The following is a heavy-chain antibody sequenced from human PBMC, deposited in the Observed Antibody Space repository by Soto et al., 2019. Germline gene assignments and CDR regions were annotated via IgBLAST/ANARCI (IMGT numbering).Heavy chain of an antibody. CDR3: ATEPRIAPRPIPGLY. J-gene: IGHJ4*02. CDR1: GFTFSSYA. D-gene: IGHD6-6*01. V-gene: IGHV3-23*01. CDR2: ISGSGGST. Sequence: LRLSCAASGFTFSSYAMSWVRQAPGKGLEWVSAISGSGGSTYYADSVKGRFTISRDNSKNTLYLQMNSLRAEDTAVYYCATEPRIAPRPIPGLYWGQGTLVTVSS.